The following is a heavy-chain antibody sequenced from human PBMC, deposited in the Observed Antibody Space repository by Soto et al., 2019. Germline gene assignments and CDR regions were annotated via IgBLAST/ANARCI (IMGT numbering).Heavy chain of an antibody. J-gene: IGHJ4*02. Sequence: SETLSLTCTVSGGSISSGGYYWSWIRQHPGKGLEWIGYIYYSGSTYYNPSLKSRVTISVDTSKNQFSLKLSSVTAADTAVYYYARALRYCSGGSCHTFDYWGQGTLVTVSS. CDR2: IYYSGST. D-gene: IGHD2-15*01. V-gene: IGHV4-31*03. CDR1: GGSISSGGYY. CDR3: ARALRYCSGGSCHTFDY.